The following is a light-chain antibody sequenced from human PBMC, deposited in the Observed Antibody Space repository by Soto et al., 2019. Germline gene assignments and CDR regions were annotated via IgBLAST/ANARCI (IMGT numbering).Light chain of an antibody. CDR1: QSLNSW. J-gene: IGKJ2*01. Sequence: DIRMTQSPSTLSASVGDRVSITCRASQSLNSWLAWYQQKPGKAPKLLIYKTSTLESGVTSRFSGSGSGTEFTLTISNLQPDDFATYYCQQYNTYSFGQGTKVDIK. V-gene: IGKV1-5*03. CDR3: QQYNTYS. CDR2: KTS.